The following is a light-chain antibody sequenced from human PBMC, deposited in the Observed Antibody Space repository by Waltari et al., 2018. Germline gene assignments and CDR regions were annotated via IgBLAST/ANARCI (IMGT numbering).Light chain of an antibody. CDR2: EAC. CDR3: QQSHSFPLT. Sequence: DIQMTQSPSTLSASVGDRVTITCRASQSIGSSLAWYQQKPGKAPKVVIYEACSLRSGVPSRFSGSGSGTEYTLISTNLQPEDFATFFCQQSHSFPLTFGGGTKVETK. J-gene: IGKJ4*01. CDR1: QSIGSS. V-gene: IGKV1-5*03.